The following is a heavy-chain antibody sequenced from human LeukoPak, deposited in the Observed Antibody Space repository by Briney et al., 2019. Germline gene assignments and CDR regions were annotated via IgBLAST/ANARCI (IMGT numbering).Heavy chain of an antibody. D-gene: IGHD5-18*01. Sequence: ASVKVSSKAAGYTFTSYYMHWVRQSPGQGREGMGIINPSGGSTSYAQKFQGRVTMTRDTSTSTVYMELSSLRSEDTAVYYCAREGDVDTATWHWFDPWGQGTLVTVSS. J-gene: IGHJ5*02. V-gene: IGHV1-46*01. CDR2: INPSGGST. CDR1: GYTFTSYY. CDR3: AREGDVDTATWHWFDP.